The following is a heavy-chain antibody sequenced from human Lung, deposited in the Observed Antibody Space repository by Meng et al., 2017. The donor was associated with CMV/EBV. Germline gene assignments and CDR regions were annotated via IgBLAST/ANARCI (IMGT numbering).Heavy chain of an antibody. J-gene: IGHJ4*02. D-gene: IGHD2-21*01. Sequence: GSISSDNYFWSWFRLPPGKGLEWVGYFRYSRDTYSIPSLQSRLTVTFDTSKNQFSLRLTSVTAADTAVYYCVRGLYYLAGDGYDHDFWGPGTLVTVSS. CDR2: FRYSRDT. CDR3: VRGLYYLAGDGYDHDF. V-gene: IGHV4-30-4*01. CDR1: GSISSDNYF.